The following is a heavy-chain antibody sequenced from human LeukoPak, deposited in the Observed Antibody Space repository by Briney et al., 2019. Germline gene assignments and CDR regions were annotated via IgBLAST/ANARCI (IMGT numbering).Heavy chain of an antibody. V-gene: IGHV4-4*07. CDR1: GGSISSYY. CDR2: IYTSGST. J-gene: IGHJ3*02. CDR3: ASFYYYDSSGLGAFDI. Sequence: SETLSLTCTVSGGSISSYYWSWIRQPAGKGLEWIGRIYTSGSTNSNPSLKSRVTMSVDTSKNQFSLKLSSVTAADTAVYYCASFYYYDSSGLGAFDIWGQGTMVTVSS. D-gene: IGHD3-22*01.